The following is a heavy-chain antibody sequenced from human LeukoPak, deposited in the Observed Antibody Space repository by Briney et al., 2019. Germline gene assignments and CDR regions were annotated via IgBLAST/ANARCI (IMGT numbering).Heavy chain of an antibody. CDR1: GYTFTGYY. CDR2: INPNSGGT. D-gene: IGHD3-3*01. CDR3: ARHGRFYDAFDI. Sequence: ASVKVSCKASGYTFTGYYTHWVRQAPGHGLEWMGWINPNSGGTNYAQKFQGRVTMTRDTSISTAYMDLSRLRSDDTAVYYCARHGRFYDAFDIWGQGTMVTVSS. V-gene: IGHV1-2*02. J-gene: IGHJ3*02.